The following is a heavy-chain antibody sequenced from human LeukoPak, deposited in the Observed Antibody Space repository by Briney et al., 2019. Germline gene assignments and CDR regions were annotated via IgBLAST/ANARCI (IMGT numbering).Heavy chain of an antibody. J-gene: IGHJ5*02. CDR2: IYSGGST. CDR1: GFTVSSNY. D-gene: IGHD3-9*01. V-gene: IGHV3-53*01. CDR3: ARGILPNWFDP. Sequence: GGSLRLSCAASGFTVSSNYMSWVRQVPGKGLEWVSVIYSGGSTYYADSVKGRFTISRDNSKNTLYLQMNSLRAEDTAVYYCARGILPNWFDPWGQGTLVTVSS.